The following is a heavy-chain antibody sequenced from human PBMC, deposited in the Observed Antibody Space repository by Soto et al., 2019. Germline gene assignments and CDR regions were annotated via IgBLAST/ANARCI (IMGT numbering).Heavy chain of an antibody. Sequence: QVQLVQSGAEVKKPGSSVKVSCKASGGTFSSYSINWVRQAPGQGLEWMGEIIPIFGTANYAQKFQGRVTFTADEPTATAYMGLSSLRSGDRPVFYWGRDGGRNSGGIDYWGQGTLVTVSS. CDR1: GGTFSSYS. CDR3: GRDGGRNSGGIDY. D-gene: IGHD1-26*01. J-gene: IGHJ4*02. V-gene: IGHV1-69*01. CDR2: IIPIFGTA.